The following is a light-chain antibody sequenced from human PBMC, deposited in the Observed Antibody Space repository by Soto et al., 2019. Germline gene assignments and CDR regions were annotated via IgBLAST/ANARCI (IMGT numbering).Light chain of an antibody. CDR2: DAS. J-gene: IGKJ4*01. V-gene: IGKV3-11*01. CDR3: QQRSNWLT. CDR1: QSVASD. Sequence: EIVVTQSPATLSVSPGERATISCRASQSVASDFAWYQQKPGQAPRLLIYDASTRATCIPARFSGSGSGTEFTLTISSLEPEDFAVYYCQQRSNWLTFGGGTKV.